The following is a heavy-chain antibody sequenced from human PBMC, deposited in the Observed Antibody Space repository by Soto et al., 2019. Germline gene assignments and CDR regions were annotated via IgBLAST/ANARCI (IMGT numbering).Heavy chain of an antibody. CDR1: GFTFSSYA. J-gene: IGHJ6*02. CDR2: ISGSGGST. V-gene: IGHV3-23*01. CDR3: ATAYYDILTGYPRGGMDV. D-gene: IGHD3-9*01. Sequence: GGSLRLSCTASGFTFSSYAMSWVRQAPGKGLEWVSAISGSGGSTYYADSVKGRFTISRDNSKNTLYLQMNSLRAEDTAVYYCATAYYDILTGYPRGGMDVWGQGTTVTVSS.